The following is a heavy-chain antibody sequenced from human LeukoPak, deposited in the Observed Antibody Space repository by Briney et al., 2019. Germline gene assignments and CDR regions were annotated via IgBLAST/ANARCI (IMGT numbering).Heavy chain of an antibody. V-gene: IGHV4-39*01. CDR2: VYYSGST. D-gene: IGHD3-10*01. CDR1: GGSMRSRGYY. CDR3: ARMVRLYWFDP. J-gene: IGHJ5*02. Sequence: PSETQTLTCTVSGGSMRSRGYYWGWIRQPPGKGLEWIGSVYYSGSTYYNPSLKSRVTISVDTSKNQFSLKLSSVTAADTAVYCRARMVRLYWFDPWGQGTLVTVSS.